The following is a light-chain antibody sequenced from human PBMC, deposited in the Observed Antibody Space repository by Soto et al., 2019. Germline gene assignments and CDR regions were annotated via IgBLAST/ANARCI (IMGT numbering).Light chain of an antibody. CDR3: QQYGSAPSIT. CDR1: QSVSSSY. J-gene: IGKJ5*01. V-gene: IGKV3-20*01. CDR2: GAS. Sequence: EIVLTQSPGTLSLPPRERATLSCRAIQSVSSSYLAWYQQKPGQAPRLLIYGASSRATGIPDRFSGSGSGTDFTLTISRLEPEDFAVYYCQQYGSAPSITFGQGTRLEIK.